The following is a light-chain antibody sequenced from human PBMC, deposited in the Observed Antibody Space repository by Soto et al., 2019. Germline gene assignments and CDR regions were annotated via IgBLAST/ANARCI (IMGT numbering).Light chain of an antibody. CDR1: QSVSSN. CDR2: VAS. V-gene: IGKV3-15*01. CDR3: QQYNNSPLFT. J-gene: IGKJ3*01. Sequence: EIVMTQSPATLSVSPGERATLSCRASQSVSSNLAWYQQKPVQAPRLLIYVASTRPTGIPARFSGSGSGTEFTLANSSLQSEDFAVYYRQQYNNSPLFTFDHGTNVDIK.